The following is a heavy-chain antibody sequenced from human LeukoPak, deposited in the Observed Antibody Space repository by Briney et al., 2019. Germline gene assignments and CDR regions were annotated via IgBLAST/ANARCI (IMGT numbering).Heavy chain of an antibody. CDR1: GFTFSSNA. CDR2: ITGSGGST. V-gene: IGHV3-23*01. Sequence: PGGSLRLSCAASGFTFSSNAMSWVRQAPGKGLEWVSYITGSGGSTLYADSVKGRFTVSRDNSKNTLYLQMNSLRAEDTAVYFCAKGLSIASSFFDYWGQGTPVTVSS. CDR3: AKGLSIASSFFDY. J-gene: IGHJ4*02. D-gene: IGHD3-3*02.